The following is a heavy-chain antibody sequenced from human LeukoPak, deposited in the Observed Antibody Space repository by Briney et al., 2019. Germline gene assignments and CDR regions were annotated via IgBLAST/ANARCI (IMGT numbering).Heavy chain of an antibody. V-gene: IGHV3-7*01. CDR1: GFTFSTYW. Sequence: GGSLRLTCAASGFTFSTYWMSWVRQAPGKGLEWVANIKQDGSERYYVDSVKGRFTISRDNAKNSLYLQMNSLRAEDTAVYYCARGLYGYYGSGSYYNTPYYYYGMDVWGQGTTVTVSS. CDR2: IKQDGSER. J-gene: IGHJ6*02. D-gene: IGHD3-10*01. CDR3: ARGLYGYYGSGSYYNTPYYYYGMDV.